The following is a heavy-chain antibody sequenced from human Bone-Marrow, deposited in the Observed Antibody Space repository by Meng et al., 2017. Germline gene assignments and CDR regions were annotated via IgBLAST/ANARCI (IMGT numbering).Heavy chain of an antibody. V-gene: IGHV3-33*01. J-gene: IGHJ4*02. D-gene: IGHD6-19*01. CDR1: GFTFRSYG. CDR3: ARGVWVKIAVAGPDY. CDR2: IWYDGSNK. Sequence: QVLLVEAGGGVVQSGRSLRLSCAASGFTFRSYGMHWVRQAPAKGLEWVAVIWYDGSNKYYADSVKGRFTISRDNSKNTLYLQMNSLRAEDTAVYYCARGVWVKIAVAGPDYWGQGTLVTVSS.